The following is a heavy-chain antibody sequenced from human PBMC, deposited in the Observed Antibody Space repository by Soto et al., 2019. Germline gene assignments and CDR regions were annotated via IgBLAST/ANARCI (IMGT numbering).Heavy chain of an antibody. CDR2: ISSSSSYT. D-gene: IGHD2-21*02. CDR1: GFTFSDYY. Sequence: GGSLRLSCAASGFTFSDYYMSWIRQAPGKGLEWVSYISSSSSYTNYADSVKGRFTISRDNAKNSLYLQMNSLRASDTAMYYCARPKQPYFGRDSYYVLGYWYFDLWGRGTLVTVSS. V-gene: IGHV3-11*03. CDR3: ARPKQPYFGRDSYYVLGYWYFDL. J-gene: IGHJ2*01.